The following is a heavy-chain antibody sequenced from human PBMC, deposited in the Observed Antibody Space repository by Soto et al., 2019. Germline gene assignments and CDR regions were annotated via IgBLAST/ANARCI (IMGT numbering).Heavy chain of an antibody. Sequence: QVQLVESGGGVVQPGRSLKLSCAASGFTFSSYAMHWVRQAPGKGLEWVAVISYDGSNKYYADSVKGRFTISRDNSKNTLYLPMTSLRAEDTAVYYCARDNSPYSSGWHNRHFDYWGQGTLVTVSS. D-gene: IGHD6-19*01. CDR3: ARDNSPYSSGWHNRHFDY. CDR1: GFTFSSYA. J-gene: IGHJ4*02. V-gene: IGHV3-30-3*01. CDR2: ISYDGSNK.